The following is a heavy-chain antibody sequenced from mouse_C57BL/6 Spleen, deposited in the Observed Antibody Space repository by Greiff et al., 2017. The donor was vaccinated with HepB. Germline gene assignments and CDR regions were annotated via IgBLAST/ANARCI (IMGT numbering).Heavy chain of an antibody. CDR3: VRNSNYFYAMDY. J-gene: IGHJ4*01. CDR1: GFSFNTYA. D-gene: IGHD2-5*01. CDR2: IRSKSNNYAT. V-gene: IGHV10-1*01. Sequence: EVQGVESGGGLVQPKGSLKLSCAASGFSFNTYAMNWVRQAPGKGLEWVARIRSKSNNYATYYADSVKDRFTISRDDSESMLYLQMNNLKTEDTAMYYWVRNSNYFYAMDYWGQGTSVTVSS.